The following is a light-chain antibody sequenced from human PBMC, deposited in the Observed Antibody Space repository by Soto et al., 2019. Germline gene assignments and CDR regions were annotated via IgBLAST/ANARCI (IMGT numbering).Light chain of an antibody. J-gene: IGKJ4*01. CDR1: QDIGGY. Sequence: IQSTQSQSFLSAAVGSISHTTCRASQDIGGYLALYQQQPGKAPKLLIYGASTLQSGVPSRFSGSGSGTDFTLTISGLQPEDFARYYCQKLNSHPAFGGGPKV. CDR3: QKLNSHPA. CDR2: GAS. V-gene: IGKV1-9*01.